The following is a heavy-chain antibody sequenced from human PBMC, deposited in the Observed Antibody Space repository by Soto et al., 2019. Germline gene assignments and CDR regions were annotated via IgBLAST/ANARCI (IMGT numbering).Heavy chain of an antibody. CDR1: SGSISSSNW. J-gene: IGHJ4*02. D-gene: IGHD6-19*01. CDR3: ARSASGSVAGPFDY. V-gene: IGHV4-4*02. CDR2: IYHSGST. Sequence: QVQLQESGPGLVKPSGTLSLTCAVSSGSISSSNWWSWVRQPPGKGLEWIGEIYHSGSTNYNPSLNSRVTISVDKSKNQYSLKLSSVTAADTAAYYCARSASGSVAGPFDYWGQGTLVTVSS.